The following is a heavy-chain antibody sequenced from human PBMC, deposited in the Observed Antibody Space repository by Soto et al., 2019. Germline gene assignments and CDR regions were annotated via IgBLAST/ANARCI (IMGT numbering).Heavy chain of an antibody. V-gene: IGHV4-59*01. J-gene: IGHJ4*02. CDR3: ARDLQQLVPYFDY. Sequence: SETLSLTCTVSGGSISSYYWSWIRQPPGKGLEWIGYIYYSGSTNYNPSLKSRVTISVDTSKNQFSLKLSSVTAADTAVYYCARDLQQLVPYFDYWGQGTLVTVSS. D-gene: IGHD6-13*01. CDR1: GGSISSYY. CDR2: IYYSGST.